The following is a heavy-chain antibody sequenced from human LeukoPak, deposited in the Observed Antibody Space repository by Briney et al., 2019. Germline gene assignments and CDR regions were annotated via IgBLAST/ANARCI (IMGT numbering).Heavy chain of an antibody. CDR3: ARVPYVFDL. CDR1: GITLSNYG. Sequence: GGSLRLSCAVSGITLSNYGMSWVRQAPGKGLVWVSRINRDGSSTDYLDSVKGRFTISRDNARNTLYLQMNSLRAEDTAVYYCARVPYVFDLWGQGTMVTVSS. V-gene: IGHV3-74*01. CDR2: INRDGSST. J-gene: IGHJ3*01.